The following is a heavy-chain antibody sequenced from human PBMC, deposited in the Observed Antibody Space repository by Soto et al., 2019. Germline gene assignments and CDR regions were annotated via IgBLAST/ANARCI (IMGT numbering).Heavy chain of an antibody. CDR3: ARDDRTISGAVTLDC. V-gene: IGHV1-3*01. J-gene: IGHJ4*02. D-gene: IGHD3-3*02. CDR1: GYSFKNYA. CDR2: SNEGSGNT. Sequence: QVQLVQSGPEVKRPGASVRISCRTAGYSFKNYAIHWVRQAPGKKLERMGWSNEGSGNTRYSQKFQGRMSIARDTSASTSYLDLRSLTSEDTAIYFCARDDRTISGAVTLDCWGPGTLVTVSS.